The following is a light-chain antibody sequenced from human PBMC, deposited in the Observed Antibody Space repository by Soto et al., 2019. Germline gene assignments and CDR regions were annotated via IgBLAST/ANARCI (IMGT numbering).Light chain of an antibody. CDR3: LQDHNYPRT. Sequence: AIQMTQSASSLSASVGERVTITCRASQDIKNELGWYQQKPGKAPNVLIYAASTLLSGVPSRFSGAGSGTDFTLTISSLQPEDFATYYCLQDHNYPRTFGQGTRVEIK. V-gene: IGKV1-6*01. J-gene: IGKJ1*01. CDR2: AAS. CDR1: QDIKNE.